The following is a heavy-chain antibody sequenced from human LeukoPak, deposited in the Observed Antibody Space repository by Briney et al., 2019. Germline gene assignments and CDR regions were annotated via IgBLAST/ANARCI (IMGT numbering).Heavy chain of an antibody. CDR3: AKTQLRTVTTCLVL. D-gene: IGHD4-17*01. J-gene: IGHJ4*02. CDR1: GFTFSTYA. V-gene: IGHV3-23*01. Sequence: PGGSLRLSCAASGFTFSTYAMSWVRQAPGRGLEWVSAVSESGSGTYYADSVKGRFTISRDNSKNTLYLQMNSLRAEDTAVYYCAKTQLRTVTTCLVLWGQGTLVTVSS. CDR2: VSESGSGT.